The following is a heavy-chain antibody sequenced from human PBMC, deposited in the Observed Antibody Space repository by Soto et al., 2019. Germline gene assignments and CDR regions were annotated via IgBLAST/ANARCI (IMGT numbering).Heavy chain of an antibody. V-gene: IGHV3-74*01. Sequence: EVQLVESGGGLVQPGGSLRLSCAASGFTFSSYWMHWVRHAPGKGLVWVSRISNDGSSTSYADSVKGRFTISRDNAKNTLYLQMNSLRAEDTAVYYCTRSDYYGSGSYVYYNGLDVWGQGTTVTVSS. CDR1: GFTFSSYW. CDR3: TRSDYYGSGSYVYYNGLDV. D-gene: IGHD3-10*01. CDR2: ISNDGSST. J-gene: IGHJ6*02.